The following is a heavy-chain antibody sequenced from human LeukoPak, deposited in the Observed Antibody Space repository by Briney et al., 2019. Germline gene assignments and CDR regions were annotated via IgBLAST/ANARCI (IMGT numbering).Heavy chain of an antibody. V-gene: IGHV3-74*01. CDR3: ARVRYSGYDYPSYYFDY. D-gene: IGHD5-12*01. CDR2: INSDGSST. Sequence: GGSLRLSCAASGFTFSSYWMHWVRQAPGKGLVWVSRINSDGSSTSYADSVKGRFTISRDNAKNTLYLQMNSLRAEDTAVYYCARVRYSGYDYPSYYFDYWGQGTLVTVSS. J-gene: IGHJ4*02. CDR1: GFTFSSYW.